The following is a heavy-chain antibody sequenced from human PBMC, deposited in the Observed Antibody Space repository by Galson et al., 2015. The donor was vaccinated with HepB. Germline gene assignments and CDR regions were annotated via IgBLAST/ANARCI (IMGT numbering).Heavy chain of an antibody. D-gene: IGHD3-3*01. CDR1: GFTFSDYA. CDR2: ISGGGEAS. Sequence: SLRLSCAASGFTFSDYAMSWVRQAPGKGVEWVSTISGGGEASFYADSVKGRFAISSDTSKNTLYLQLNSLRAEDTAVYYCAKIFQGYFDYWGQGTQVTVSS. V-gene: IGHV3-23*01. J-gene: IGHJ4*02. CDR3: AKIFQGYFDY.